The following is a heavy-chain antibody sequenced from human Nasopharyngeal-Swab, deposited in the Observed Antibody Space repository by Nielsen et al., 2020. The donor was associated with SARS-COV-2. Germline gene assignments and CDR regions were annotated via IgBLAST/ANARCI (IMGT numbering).Heavy chain of an antibody. CDR2: INPNSGGT. CDR1: GYTFTGYY. J-gene: IGHJ6*03. V-gene: IGHV1-2*06. D-gene: IGHD3-10*01. Sequence: ASVKVSCKASGYTFTGYYMHWVRQAPGQGLEWMGRINPNSGGTNYEQKFQGRVTMNRDTSISTAYMELSRLRSDDTAVYYCAGVWSGSGSYPDYYYYMDVWGKGTTVTVSS. CDR3: AGVWSGSGSYPDYYYYMDV.